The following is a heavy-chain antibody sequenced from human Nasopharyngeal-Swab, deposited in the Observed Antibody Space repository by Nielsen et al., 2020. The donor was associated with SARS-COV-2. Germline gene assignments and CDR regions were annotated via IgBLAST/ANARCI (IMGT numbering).Heavy chain of an antibody. V-gene: IGHV4-59*01. CDR2: IYYSGST. D-gene: IGHD3-16*01. Sequence: SETLSLTCTVSGGSISSYYWSWIRQPPGKGLEWIGYIYYSGSTNYNPSLKSRVTISVDTSKNQFSLKLSSVTAADTAVYYCASSLGTFGWFDPWGQGTLVTVSS. CDR1: GGSISSYY. CDR3: ASSLGTFGWFDP. J-gene: IGHJ5*02.